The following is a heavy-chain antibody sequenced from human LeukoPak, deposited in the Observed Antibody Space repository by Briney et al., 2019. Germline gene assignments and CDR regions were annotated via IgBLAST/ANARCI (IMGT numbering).Heavy chain of an antibody. V-gene: IGHV1-8*02. Sequence: ASVKVSCKASGGTFSSYAISWVRQAPGQGLEWMGWMNPNSGNTGYAQKFQGRVTMTRNTSISTAYMELSRLRSDDTAVYYCARALSTGIAAAGTDYWGQGTLVTVSS. CDR3: ARALSTGIAAAGTDY. CDR1: GGTFSSYA. J-gene: IGHJ4*02. D-gene: IGHD6-13*01. CDR2: MNPNSGNT.